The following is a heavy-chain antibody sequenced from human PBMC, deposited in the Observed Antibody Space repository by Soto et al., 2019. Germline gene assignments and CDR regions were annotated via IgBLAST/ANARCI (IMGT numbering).Heavy chain of an antibody. V-gene: IGHV3-30*18. Sequence: QVQLVESGGGVVQPGWSLRLSCAASGFTFSSYGMHWVRQAPGKGLEWVAVISYDGSNKYYADSVKGRFTISRDNTKNTLYLQMNSLRGEDTAVYYCAKDSRIVVVTAPYDYWGQGTLVTVSS. J-gene: IGHJ4*02. CDR2: ISYDGSNK. D-gene: IGHD2-21*02. CDR1: GFTFSSYG. CDR3: AKDSRIVVVTAPYDY.